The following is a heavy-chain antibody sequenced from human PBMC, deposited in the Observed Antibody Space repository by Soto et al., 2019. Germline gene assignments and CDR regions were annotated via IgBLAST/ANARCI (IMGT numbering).Heavy chain of an antibody. Sequence: QVQLVESGGGVVQPGRSLRLSCAASGFTFSSYGMHWVRQAPGKGLEWVAVIWYDGSNKYYADSVKGRFTISRDNSKNTLYLQMSSLRAEDTAVYYCERDNSSGWYGHTNWFDPWGQGTLLTVPS. J-gene: IGHJ5*02. CDR2: IWYDGSNK. D-gene: IGHD6-13*01. CDR3: ERDNSSGWYGHTNWFDP. CDR1: GFTFSSYG. V-gene: IGHV3-33*01.